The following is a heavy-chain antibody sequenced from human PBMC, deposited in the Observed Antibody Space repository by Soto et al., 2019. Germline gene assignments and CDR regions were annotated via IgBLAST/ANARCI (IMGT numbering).Heavy chain of an antibody. V-gene: IGHV3-7*01. J-gene: IGHJ3*02. CDR1: GFTFSSYW. D-gene: IGHD1-1*01. Sequence: GGSLRLSCAASGFTFSSYWMSWVRQAPGKGLEWVANIKQDGSEKYYVDSVKGRFTISRDNAKNSLYLQMNSLRAEDTAVYYCARDESYKGSLGAFDIWGQGTMVTVSS. CDR3: ARDESYKGSLGAFDI. CDR2: IKQDGSEK.